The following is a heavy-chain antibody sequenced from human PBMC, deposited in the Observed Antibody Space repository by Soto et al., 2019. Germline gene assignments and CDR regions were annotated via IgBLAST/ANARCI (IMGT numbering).Heavy chain of an antibody. CDR2: INYSGST. Sequence: SETLSLTCAVYGESFSNHYWTWIRQSPGKGLEWVGEINYSGSTRYNWSLGSRVTISVDTSKNQFSLMVTSVTAEDTAVYYCARGVVDRDVGLAYGMDVWGQGTTVTVSS. D-gene: IGHD3-22*01. V-gene: IGHV4-34*01. CDR1: GESFSNHY. J-gene: IGHJ6*02. CDR3: ARGVVDRDVGLAYGMDV.